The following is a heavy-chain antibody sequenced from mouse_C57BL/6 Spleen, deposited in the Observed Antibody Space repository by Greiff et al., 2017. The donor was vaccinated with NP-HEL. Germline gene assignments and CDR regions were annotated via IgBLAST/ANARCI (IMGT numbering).Heavy chain of an antibody. CDR1: GFTFSDYG. D-gene: IGHD2-4*01. J-gene: IGHJ3*01. CDR3: ARDRDYDAWFAY. V-gene: IGHV5-17*01. CDR2: ISSGSSTI. Sequence: VQLKESGGGLVKPGGSLKLSCAASGFTFSDYGMHWVRQAPEKGLEWVAYISSGSSTIYYADTVKGRFTISRDNAKNTLFLQMTSLRSEDTAMYYCARDRDYDAWFAYWGQGTLVTVSA.